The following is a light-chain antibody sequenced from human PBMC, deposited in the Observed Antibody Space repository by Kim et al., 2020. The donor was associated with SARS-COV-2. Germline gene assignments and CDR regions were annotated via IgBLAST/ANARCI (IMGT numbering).Light chain of an antibody. Sequence: EIVMTQSPATLSVSPGERATLSCRASQSVSSNLAWYQQKPGQDPRLLIYGASTRATGIPARFSGSGSGTEFTLTISSLQSEDFAVYYCQQYNNWSPWTFGQGTKVDIK. CDR1: QSVSSN. CDR2: GAS. J-gene: IGKJ1*01. V-gene: IGKV3-15*01. CDR3: QQYNNWSPWT.